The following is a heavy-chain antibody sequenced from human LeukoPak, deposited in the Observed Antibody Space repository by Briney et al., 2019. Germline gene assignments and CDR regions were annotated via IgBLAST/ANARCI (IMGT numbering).Heavy chain of an antibody. J-gene: IGHJ4*02. V-gene: IGHV3-23*01. CDR2: IYENGGTT. Sequence: GSLRLSCVGSGFTFRSHAMSWVRQAPEKGLEFVSGIYENGGTTYYADSVKGRFSISRDNSKNTLYLQMGSLRGKDTAVYYCAKDFRIGYSAHFDYWGQGALVTVSS. CDR1: GFTFRSHA. D-gene: IGHD2-21*01. CDR3: AKDFRIGYSAHFDY.